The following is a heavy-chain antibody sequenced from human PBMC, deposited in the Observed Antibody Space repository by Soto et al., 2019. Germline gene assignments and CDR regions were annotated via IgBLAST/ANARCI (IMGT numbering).Heavy chain of an antibody. Sequence: EVQLLESGGGLVQPGGSLRLSCAASGFTFSSYAMSWLRQAPGKGLEWVSAISGSGGSTYYADSVKGRFTISRDNSKNTLYLQMNSLRAEDTAVYYCAKDRHDFWSVYPHEHDYWGQGTLVTVSS. D-gene: IGHD3-3*01. J-gene: IGHJ4*02. CDR3: AKDRHDFWSVYPHEHDY. V-gene: IGHV3-23*01. CDR1: GFTFSSYA. CDR2: ISGSGGST.